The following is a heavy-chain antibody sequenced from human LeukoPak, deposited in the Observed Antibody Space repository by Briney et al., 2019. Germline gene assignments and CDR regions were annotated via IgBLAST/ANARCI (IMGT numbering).Heavy chain of an antibody. CDR1: GGTFSSYA. V-gene: IGHV1-69*13. D-gene: IGHD2-2*03. J-gene: IGHJ4*02. CDR2: IIPIFGTA. CDR3: AGGSGYCSSTSCYDFDY. Sequence: SVKVSCKASGGTFSSYAISWVRQAPGQGLEWMGGIIPIFGTANYAQKFQGRVTITADESTSTAYMELSSLRSEDTAVYYCAGGSGYCSSTSCYDFDYWGQGTLVTVSS.